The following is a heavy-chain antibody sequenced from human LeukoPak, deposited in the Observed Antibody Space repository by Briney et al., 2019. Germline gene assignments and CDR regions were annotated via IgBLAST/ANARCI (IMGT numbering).Heavy chain of an antibody. CDR2: ITGSGTGT. Sequence: GGSLRLSCAASEFTFSSYDMNWVRQAPGKGLEWVSTITGSGTGTFYADSVKGRFTISRDNSKNTLYLQMDTLRAEDTAVYYCASQSLDYLVPTPFDYWGQGTLVTVSS. J-gene: IGHJ4*02. D-gene: IGHD2/OR15-2a*01. CDR3: ASQSLDYLVPTPFDY. V-gene: IGHV3-23*01. CDR1: EFTFSSYD.